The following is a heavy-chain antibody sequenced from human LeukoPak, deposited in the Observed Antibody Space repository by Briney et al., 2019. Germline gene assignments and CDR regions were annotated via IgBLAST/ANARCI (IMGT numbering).Heavy chain of an antibody. D-gene: IGHD4-17*01. Sequence: PGGSLRLSCAASGFSVSSNYMNWVRQAPGKGLEWVSVTNSGGTTYYADSVKGRFTIFRDNSKNTLYVQMDRLRAEDTAVYYCVLTTVTTSIEYWGQGTLVTVSS. CDR1: GFSVSSNY. J-gene: IGHJ4*02. CDR3: VLTTVTTSIEY. V-gene: IGHV3-66*01. CDR2: TNSGGTT.